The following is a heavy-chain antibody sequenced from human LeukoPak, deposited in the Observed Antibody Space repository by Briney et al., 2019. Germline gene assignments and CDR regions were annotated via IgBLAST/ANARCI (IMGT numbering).Heavy chain of an antibody. CDR2: IYYSGST. Sequence: SETLSLTCTVSGGSITPYYWTWIRQPPGKGLEWIGYIYYSGSTNYNPSLKSRVTISVDTSNNQFSLKLSSLTAADTAIYYCARSPRSWFDPWGQGTLVTVSS. V-gene: IGHV4-59*01. CDR3: ARSPRSWFDP. J-gene: IGHJ5*02. CDR1: GGSITPYY. D-gene: IGHD3-10*01.